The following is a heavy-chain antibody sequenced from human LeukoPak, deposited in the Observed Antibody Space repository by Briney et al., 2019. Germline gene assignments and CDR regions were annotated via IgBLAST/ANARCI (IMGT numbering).Heavy chain of an antibody. V-gene: IGHV3-30*14. Sequence: SGGSLRLSCAASGFTFSSYAMHWVRQAPGKGLEWVAVISYDGSNKYYADSVKGRFTISRDNSKNTLYLQMNSLRAEDTAVYYCARDFPDGGGYGMDVWGQGTTVTVSS. CDR2: ISYDGSNK. D-gene: IGHD2-15*01. J-gene: IGHJ6*02. CDR3: ARDFPDGGGYGMDV. CDR1: GFTFSSYA.